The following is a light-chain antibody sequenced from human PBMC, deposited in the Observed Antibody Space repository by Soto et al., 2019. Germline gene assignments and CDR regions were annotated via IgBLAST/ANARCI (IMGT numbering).Light chain of an antibody. CDR2: SAS. J-gene: IGKJ5*01. CDR1: QSVSSN. V-gene: IGKV3-20*01. Sequence: DIVLTQSPAILSLSPGVRPTLSSTPSQSVSSNLAWYQQKPGQAPSLLIYSASNRATGIPDRFSGSGSGTDFTLTISRLEPEDFAVYYCQQYETSLPITFGQGTRLEIK. CDR3: QQYETSLPIT.